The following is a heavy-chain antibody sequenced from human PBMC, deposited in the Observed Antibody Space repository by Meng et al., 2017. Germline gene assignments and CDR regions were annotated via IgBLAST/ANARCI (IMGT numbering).Heavy chain of an antibody. CDR3: ARVGPRYCSGGSCHTARYYYYGMDV. J-gene: IGHJ6*02. D-gene: IGHD2-15*01. V-gene: IGHV3-11*04. CDR2: ISSSGSTI. CDR1: GFTFSDYY. Sequence: GESLKISCAASGFTFSDYYMSWIRQAPGKGLEWVSYISSSGSTIYYADSVKDRFTISRDNAKNSLYLQMNSLRAEDTAVYYCARVGPRYCSGGSCHTARYYYYGMDVWGQGTTVTVSS.